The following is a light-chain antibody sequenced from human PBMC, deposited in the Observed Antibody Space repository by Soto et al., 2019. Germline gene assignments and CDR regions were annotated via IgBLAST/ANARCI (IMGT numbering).Light chain of an antibody. CDR3: QQFDSSRVYS. CDR2: VGS. V-gene: IGKV3-20*01. J-gene: IGKJ2*03. Sequence: EIVLTQSPVTLSLSPGERATLSCRASQSVTSTYLAWYQQKPGQSPRLIIYVGSTRASGFPARFSGGGSGTDFTLTISRLEPEDSAVYYCHCQQFDSSRVYSFGQGTKMEI. CDR1: QSVTSTY.